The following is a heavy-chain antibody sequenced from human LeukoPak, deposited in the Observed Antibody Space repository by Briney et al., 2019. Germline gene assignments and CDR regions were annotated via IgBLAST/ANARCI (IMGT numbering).Heavy chain of an antibody. V-gene: IGHV3-21*01. CDR1: GFTFSSYT. CDR3: ARDPTPRYCSGGSCYTHYGMDV. J-gene: IGHJ6*02. Sequence: TGGSLRLSCAASGFTFSSYTMNWVRQAPGKGLEWVSSISSSSSYIYYADSVKGRLAISRDNAKNSLYLQMNSLRAEDTAVYYCARDPTPRYCSGGSCYTHYGMDVWGQGTTVTVSS. CDR2: ISSSSSYI. D-gene: IGHD2-15*01.